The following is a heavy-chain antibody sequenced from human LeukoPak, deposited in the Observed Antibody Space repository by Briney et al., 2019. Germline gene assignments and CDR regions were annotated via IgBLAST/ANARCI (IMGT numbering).Heavy chain of an antibody. CDR3: ARVRSSSMDDAFDI. CDR2: IYYSGST. Sequence: SETLSLTCTVSGGSISSSSYYWGWIRQPPGKGLEWIGSIYYSGSTYYNSSLKSRVTISVDTSKNQFSLKLSSVTAADTAVYYCARVRSSSMDDAFDIWGQGTMVTVSS. V-gene: IGHV4-39*07. J-gene: IGHJ3*02. D-gene: IGHD6-6*01. CDR1: GGSISSSSYY.